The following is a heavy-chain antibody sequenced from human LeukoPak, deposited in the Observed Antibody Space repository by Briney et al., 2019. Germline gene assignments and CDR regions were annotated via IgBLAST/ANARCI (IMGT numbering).Heavy chain of an antibody. D-gene: IGHD1-1*01. CDR2: ISSNSGRT. Sequence: GGSLRLSCPASGFTFSNNAMSLVRQAPGKGLEWVSAISSNSGRTYYAESVKGRITISRDNSKNTVYLQMNSLRAEDAAVYYCAKELKISTGTVGFDIWGQGTMVTVSS. CDR1: GFTFSNNA. V-gene: IGHV3-23*01. CDR3: AKELKISTGTVGFDI. J-gene: IGHJ3*02.